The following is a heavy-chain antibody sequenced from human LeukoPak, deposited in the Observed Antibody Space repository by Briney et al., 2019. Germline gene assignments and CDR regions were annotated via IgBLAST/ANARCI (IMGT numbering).Heavy chain of an antibody. CDR2: ISGSDDGT. CDR3: ARDSVRYYDILTGYYRSAFDI. V-gene: IGHV3-23*01. CDR1: GFTFITYA. J-gene: IGHJ3*02. D-gene: IGHD3-9*01. Sequence: GGSLRLSCAASGFTFITYAMSWVRQIPGKGLEWVSAISGSDDGTYYADSVKGRFTISGDNAKNSLYLQMNSLRAEDTAVYYCARDSVRYYDILTGYYRSAFDIWGQGTMVTVSS.